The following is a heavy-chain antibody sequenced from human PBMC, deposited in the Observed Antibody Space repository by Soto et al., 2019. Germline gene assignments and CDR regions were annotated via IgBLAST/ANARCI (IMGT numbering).Heavy chain of an antibody. J-gene: IGHJ6*02. CDR1: GKRFAGPH. CDR3: ARDPSSFLGRVYGMDV. V-gene: IGHV1-2*02. CDR2: VNLNTGGT. Sequence: GGPVEVTSEACGKRFAGPHMRWGLRGPGLSPEWMGWVNLNTGGTDYAQEFQGRVTMTTATSIRTVYLEVTGLKFDDTAIYYCARDPSSFLGRVYGMDVWGQGTAVTVSS.